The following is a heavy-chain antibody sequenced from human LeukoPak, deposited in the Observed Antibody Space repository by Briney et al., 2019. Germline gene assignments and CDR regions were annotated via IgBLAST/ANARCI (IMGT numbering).Heavy chain of an antibody. J-gene: IGHJ6*03. Sequence: ASETLSLTCTVSGGSISSYYWSWIRQPPGKGLEWIGYIYYRGSTNYNPSLKSRVTISVDTSKNQFSLKLSSVTAADTAVYYCARELISAPYYYYYMDVWGKGTTVTVSS. V-gene: IGHV4-59*01. D-gene: IGHD6-19*01. CDR1: GGSISSYY. CDR2: IYYRGST. CDR3: ARELISAPYYYYYMDV.